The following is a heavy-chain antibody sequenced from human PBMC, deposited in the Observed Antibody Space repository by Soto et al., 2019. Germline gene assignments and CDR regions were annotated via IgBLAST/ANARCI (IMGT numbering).Heavy chain of an antibody. CDR1: GYTFTGYY. D-gene: IGHD3-10*01. Sequence: ASVKVSCKASGYTFTGYYMHWVRQAPGQGLEWMGWINPNSGGTNYAQKFQGWVTMTRDTSISTAYMELSRLRSDDTAVYYCAKTLNYYGSGSPDYWGQGTLVTVSS. V-gene: IGHV1-2*04. J-gene: IGHJ4*02. CDR3: AKTLNYYGSGSPDY. CDR2: INPNSGGT.